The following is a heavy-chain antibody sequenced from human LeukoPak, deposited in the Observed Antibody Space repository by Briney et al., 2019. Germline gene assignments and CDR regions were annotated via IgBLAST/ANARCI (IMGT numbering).Heavy chain of an antibody. J-gene: IGHJ6*02. CDR1: GYTFTSYG. V-gene: IGHV1-18*01. CDR2: ISAYNGNT. D-gene: IGHD6-19*01. Sequence: ASVKVSCKASGYTFTSYGISWVRQAPGQGLEWMGWISAYNGNTNYAQKLQGRVTMTTDTSTSTAHMELRSLRSDDTAVYYCARDTRCIAVAGTGINYYYYYGMDVWGQGTTVTVSS. CDR3: ARDTRCIAVAGTGINYYYYYGMDV.